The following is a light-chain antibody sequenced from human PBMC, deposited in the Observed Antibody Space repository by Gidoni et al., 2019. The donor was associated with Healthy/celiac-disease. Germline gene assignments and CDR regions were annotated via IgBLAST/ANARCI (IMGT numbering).Light chain of an antibody. CDR2: GAS. V-gene: IGKV1-39*01. CDR3: QQCYSTPLT. J-gene: IGKJ4*01. CDR1: QVISSY. Sequence: ILMTPSPSSPSASGGDRVTITCQASQVISSYLNWYQQKPGKAPKLLIYGASSWQSGVPARFSGSGSGTDFTLTISSLEPEDFATYYCQQCYSTPLTFGGGTQVEIK.